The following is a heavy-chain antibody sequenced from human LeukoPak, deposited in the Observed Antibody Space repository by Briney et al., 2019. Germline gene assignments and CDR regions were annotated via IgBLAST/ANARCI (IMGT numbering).Heavy chain of an antibody. CDR1: GFTFSSYS. D-gene: IGHD2-2*01. CDR3: ARIQRPIVVVPAASFDY. CDR2: ISGSGSII. Sequence: GGSLRLSCAASGFTFSSYSMNWVRQAPGKGLEWVSYISGSGSIIYYADSVKGRFTISRDNAKNSLYLQMNSLRAEDTAVYYCARIQRPIVVVPAASFDYWGQGTLVTVSS. J-gene: IGHJ4*02. V-gene: IGHV3-48*04.